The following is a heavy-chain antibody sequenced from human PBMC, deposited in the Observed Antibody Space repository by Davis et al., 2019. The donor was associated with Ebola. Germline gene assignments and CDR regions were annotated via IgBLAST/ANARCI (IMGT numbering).Heavy chain of an antibody. D-gene: IGHD3/OR15-3a*01. V-gene: IGHV3-49*03. CDR1: GFTFRDYA. CDR3: TRAPSGNSWTGYT. J-gene: IGHJ5*02. Sequence: PGGSLRLSCTASGFTFRDYAVSWFRQAPGKGLEWVAFIRSKAYAEATHYAASVSGRFITSRDDSKTIAYLQLNSLKTEDTAVYYCTRAPSGNSWTGYTWGQGTLVTVSS. CDR2: IRSKAYAEAT.